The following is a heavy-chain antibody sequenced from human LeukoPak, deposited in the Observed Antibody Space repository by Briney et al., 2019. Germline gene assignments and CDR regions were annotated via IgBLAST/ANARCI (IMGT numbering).Heavy chain of an antibody. CDR1: GGSISSYY. Sequence: SETLSLTCTVSGGSISSYYWSWIRQPPGKGLEWIGYIYYSGSTNYNPSLKSRVTISVDTSKNQFSLKLSSVTAADTAVYYCARGSIARYCSGGSCYPASDYWGQGTLVTVSS. V-gene: IGHV4-59*01. CDR3: ARGSIARYCSGGSCYPASDY. CDR2: IYYSGST. D-gene: IGHD2-15*01. J-gene: IGHJ4*02.